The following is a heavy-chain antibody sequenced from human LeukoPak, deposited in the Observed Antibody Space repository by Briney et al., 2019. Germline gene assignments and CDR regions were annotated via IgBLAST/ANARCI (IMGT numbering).Heavy chain of an antibody. CDR2: IIPIFGTA. CDR3: ARQENDYYDSSGYYYGS. CDR1: GGTFSSYA. V-gene: IGHV1-69*13. J-gene: IGHJ4*02. Sequence: SVKVSCKASGGTFSSYAISWVRQAPGQGLEWMGGIIPIFGTANYAQKFQGRVTITADESTSTAYMELSSLRSEDTAVYYCARQENDYYDSSGYYYGSWGQGTLVTVSS. D-gene: IGHD3-22*01.